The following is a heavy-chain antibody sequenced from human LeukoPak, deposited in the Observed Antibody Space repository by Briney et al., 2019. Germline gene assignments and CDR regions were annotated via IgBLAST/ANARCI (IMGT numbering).Heavy chain of an antibody. CDR1: GDSISNYS. J-gene: IGHJ3*02. CDR2: IYASGST. V-gene: IGHV4-4*09. Sequence: SETLSLTCTVSGDSISNYSRSWIRQPPGKGLEWICSIYASGSTNYNPCLKSRVTISVDTSKNQFSLKLSSVTAADTAVYYCAGTPYCSSDYCYRFYNGNDAFDIWGQGTKVTVSS. CDR3: AGTPYCSSDYCYRFYNGNDAFDI. D-gene: IGHD2-2*01.